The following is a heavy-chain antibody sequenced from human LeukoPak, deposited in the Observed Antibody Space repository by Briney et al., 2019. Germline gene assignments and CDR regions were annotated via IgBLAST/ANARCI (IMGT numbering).Heavy chain of an antibody. V-gene: IGHV3-69-1*01. D-gene: IGHD4-23*01. Sequence: GGSLRLSCAASGFIVSGDFMSWVRQAPGKGLEWVSSISSSSYIYYADSVKGRFTISRDNAKNSLYLQMNSLRAEDTAVYYCARDRGKDYFGDWGQGTQVTVSS. CDR3: ARDRGKDYFGD. CDR2: ISSSSYI. CDR1: GFIVSGDF. J-gene: IGHJ4*02.